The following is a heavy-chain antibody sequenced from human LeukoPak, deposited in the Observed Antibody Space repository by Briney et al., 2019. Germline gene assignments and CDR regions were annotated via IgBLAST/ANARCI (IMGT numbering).Heavy chain of an antibody. J-gene: IGHJ4*02. CDR3: ARVREGNHLHQFYLDS. CDR1: GASIKTYY. Sequence: SETLSLTCNVSGASIKTYYWTWIRQPPGKGLEYVGYIYSRGSTNYNPSLKSRVTLSVDTPKNQFSLRLRSPTAADTAVYYCARVREGNHLHQFYLDSWGQGTLVTVSS. CDR2: IYSRGST. V-gene: IGHV4-59*01. D-gene: IGHD1-14*01.